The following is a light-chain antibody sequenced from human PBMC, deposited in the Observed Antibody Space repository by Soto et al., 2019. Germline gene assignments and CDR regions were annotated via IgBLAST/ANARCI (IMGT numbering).Light chain of an antibody. J-gene: IGLJ1*01. CDR1: SSDFGGYNY. V-gene: IGLV2-14*01. CDR3: SSYTSSSTLYV. CDR2: DVS. Sequence: QSALTQPASVSGSPGQSITISCTGTSSDFGGYNYVSWYQQHPGKAPKPMIYDVSNRPSGVSNRFSGSKSGNTASLTISGLQAEDEADYYCSSYTSSSTLYVFGTGTKAPS.